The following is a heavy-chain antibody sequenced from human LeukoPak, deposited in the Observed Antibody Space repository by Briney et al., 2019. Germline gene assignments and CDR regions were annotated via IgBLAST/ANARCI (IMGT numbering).Heavy chain of an antibody. J-gene: IGHJ5*02. CDR3: ARDVGYCSGGSCYWFDP. D-gene: IGHD2-15*01. Sequence: GGSLRLSCAASGVTFSRYAMSWVRQAPGKGLEWISAISGSGGSTYYADSVKGRFTISRDNSKNTLYLQMNSLRAEDTAVYYCARDVGYCSGGSCYWFDPWGQGTLVTVSS. CDR1: GVTFSRYA. V-gene: IGHV3-23*01. CDR2: ISGSGGST.